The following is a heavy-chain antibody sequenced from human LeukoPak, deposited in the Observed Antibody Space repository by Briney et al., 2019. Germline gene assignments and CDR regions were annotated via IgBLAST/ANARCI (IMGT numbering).Heavy chain of an antibody. CDR1: GGSISSGYYY. CDR3: ARVASSGWYPFDY. D-gene: IGHD6-19*01. J-gene: IGHJ4*02. Sequence: SETLSLTCSVSGGSISSGYYYWTWIRQHSGTGLEWIGEIYHSGSTNYNPSLKSRVTISVDKSKNQFSLKLSPVTAADTAVYYCARVASSGWYPFDYWGQGTLVTVSS. CDR2: IYHSGST. V-gene: IGHV4-31*02.